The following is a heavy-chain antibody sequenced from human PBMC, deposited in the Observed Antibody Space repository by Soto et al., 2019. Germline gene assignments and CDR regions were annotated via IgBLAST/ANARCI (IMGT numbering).Heavy chain of an antibody. Sequence: SETLSLTCTVSGGSMTSYYWSWIWQSPGKGLEWIGYIYYSGGTNYNPSLKSRVTISVDTSKNQFSLKLSSVTAADTAMYYCAREAGVRYPSDPRGQATLVTVSS. CDR3: AREAGVRYPSDP. J-gene: IGHJ5*02. V-gene: IGHV4-59*01. CDR2: IYYSGGT. D-gene: IGHD3-9*01. CDR1: GGSMTSYY.